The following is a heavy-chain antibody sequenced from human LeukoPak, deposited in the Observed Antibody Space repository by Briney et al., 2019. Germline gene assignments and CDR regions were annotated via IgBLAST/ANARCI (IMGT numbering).Heavy chain of an antibody. CDR2: INPSGGST. CDR3: ARDRSCSSTSCNYFDY. Sequence: ASVKVSCKASGYTFTGYYMHWVRQAPGQGLEWMGIINPSGGSTSYAQKFQGRVTMTRDTSTSTVYMELSSLRSEDTAVYYCARDRSCSSTSCNYFDYWGQGTLVTVSS. D-gene: IGHD2-2*01. CDR1: GYTFTGYY. J-gene: IGHJ4*02. V-gene: IGHV1-46*01.